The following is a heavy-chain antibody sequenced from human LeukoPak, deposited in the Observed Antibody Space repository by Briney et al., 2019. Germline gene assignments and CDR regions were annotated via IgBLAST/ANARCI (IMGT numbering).Heavy chain of an antibody. J-gene: IGHJ6*03. CDR2: TYYRSKWYN. Sequence: SQTLSLTCAISGDSVSSNSAAWNWIRQSPSRGLEWLGRTYYRSKWYNDYAVSVKSRITINPDTSKNQFSLQPNSVTPEDTAVYYCARGLGYSSGWIYYYYYMDVWGKGTTVTVSS. D-gene: IGHD6-19*01. CDR1: GDSVSSNSAA. V-gene: IGHV6-1*01. CDR3: ARGLGYSSGWIYYYYYMDV.